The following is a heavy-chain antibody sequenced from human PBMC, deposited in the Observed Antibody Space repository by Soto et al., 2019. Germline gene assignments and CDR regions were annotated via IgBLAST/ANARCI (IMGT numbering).Heavy chain of an antibody. J-gene: IGHJ4*02. CDR2: IIPIFGTA. V-gene: IGHV1-69*06. D-gene: IGHD3-3*01. CDR1: GSIFPDYY. Sequence: ASVKGSCKPSGSIFPDYYMHWVRQALGQGLEWMGGIIPIFGTANYAQKFQGRVTITADKSTSTAYMELSSLRSEDTAVYYCARTLYYDFSYFFAYWGQGTLVTGSS. CDR3: ARTLYYDFSYFFAY.